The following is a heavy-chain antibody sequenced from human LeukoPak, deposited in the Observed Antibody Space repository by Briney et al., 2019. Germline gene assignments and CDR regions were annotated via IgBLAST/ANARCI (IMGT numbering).Heavy chain of an antibody. CDR1: GFTFSSYS. V-gene: IGHV3-21*01. CDR2: ISSSSSYI. D-gene: IGHD3-22*01. CDR3: ARDLSYYDSSGYPY. Sequence: AGGSLRLSCAASGFTFSSYSMNWVRQAPGKGLEWVSSISSSSSYIYYADSVKGRFTITRDNAKNSLYLQMNSLRAEDTAVYYCARDLSYYDSSGYPYWGQGTLVTVSS. J-gene: IGHJ4*02.